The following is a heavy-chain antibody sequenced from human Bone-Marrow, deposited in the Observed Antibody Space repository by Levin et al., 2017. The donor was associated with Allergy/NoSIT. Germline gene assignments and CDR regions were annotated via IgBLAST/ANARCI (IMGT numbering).Heavy chain of an antibody. CDR1: GYTFTTYG. D-gene: IGHD3-10*01. Sequence: VASVKVSCKTSGYTFTTYGINWLRQAPGQGLEWMGWISTHNDKTEYAEKFQGRVTMTTDTSTSTTYMELRSLRSDDTAVYYCARIWGSPDYWGQGTLVTVSS. CDR2: ISTHNDKT. V-gene: IGHV1-18*01. J-gene: IGHJ4*02. CDR3: ARIWGSPDY.